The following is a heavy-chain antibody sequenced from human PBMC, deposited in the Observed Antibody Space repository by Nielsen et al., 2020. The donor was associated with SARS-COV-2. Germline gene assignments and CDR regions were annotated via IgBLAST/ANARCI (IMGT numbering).Heavy chain of an antibody. J-gene: IGHJ5*02. CDR2: INPSGGST. Sequence: ASVKVSCKASGYTFTSYYMHWVRQPPGQGLAWMGIINPSGGSTSYAQKFQGRVTMTRDTSTSTVYMELSSLRSEDTAVYYCARGDIVVVPAAMIQTFDPWGQGTLVTVSS. CDR3: ARGDIVVVPAAMIQTFDP. D-gene: IGHD2-2*01. V-gene: IGHV1-46*01. CDR1: GYTFTSYY.